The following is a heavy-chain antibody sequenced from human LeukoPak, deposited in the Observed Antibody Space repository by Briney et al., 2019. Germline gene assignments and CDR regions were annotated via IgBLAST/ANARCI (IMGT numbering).Heavy chain of an antibody. J-gene: IGHJ4*02. Sequence: PSETLSLTCTVSGGSISSYYWSWIRQPAGKGLEWIGRIYTSGSTNYNASLKSRVSMSVDTSQNQFSLKLSSVTAADTAVYYCARGRGLLRFLEWRRIHFDYWGQGTLVTVSS. V-gene: IGHV4-4*07. D-gene: IGHD3-3*01. CDR1: GGSISSYY. CDR3: ARGRGLLRFLEWRRIHFDY. CDR2: IYTSGST.